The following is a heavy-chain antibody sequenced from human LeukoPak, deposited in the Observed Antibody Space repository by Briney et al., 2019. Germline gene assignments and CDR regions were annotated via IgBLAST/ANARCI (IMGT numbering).Heavy chain of an antibody. CDR3: AKVNGVAGIDS. CDR2: LRYDGST. J-gene: IGHJ4*02. CDR1: GFMFRSDG. V-gene: IGHV3-30*02. D-gene: IGHD6-19*01. Sequence: GGSLRLSCAASGFMFRSDGMYWVRQAPGKGLEWVAFLRYDGSTYYADCVMGRFTIYRDNSQHTLYLQMSRVRGEDTAVYYCAKVNGVAGIDSWGQGTLVTVSS.